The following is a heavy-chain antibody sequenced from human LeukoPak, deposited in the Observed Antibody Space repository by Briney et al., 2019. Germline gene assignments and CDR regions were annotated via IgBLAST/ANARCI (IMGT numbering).Heavy chain of an antibody. V-gene: IGHV1-46*04. CDR3: ARVHYSGSYYRAFDI. Sequence: ASVKVSCKASGYTFTNYYIHWVRQAPGQGLDWMGVINPNGGATAYAQKLQGRVTLTRDTSTSTVYMELSNLRSEDMAVYYCARVHYSGSYYRAFDIWGQGTMVTVSS. J-gene: IGHJ3*02. CDR1: GYTFTNYY. D-gene: IGHD1-26*01. CDR2: INPNGGAT.